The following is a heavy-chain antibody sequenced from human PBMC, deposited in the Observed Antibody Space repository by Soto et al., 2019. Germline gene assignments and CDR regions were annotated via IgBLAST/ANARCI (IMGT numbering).Heavy chain of an antibody. CDR2: ISSSGSTI. Sequence: GGSLRLSCAASGFTFSSYEMNWVRQAPGKGLEWVSYISSSGSTIYYADSVKGRFTISRDNAKNSLYLQMNSLRAEDTAVYYCARVRAARHFDYWGQGTLVTVSS. CDR3: ARVRAARHFDY. D-gene: IGHD6-6*01. J-gene: IGHJ4*02. CDR1: GFTFSSYE. V-gene: IGHV3-48*03.